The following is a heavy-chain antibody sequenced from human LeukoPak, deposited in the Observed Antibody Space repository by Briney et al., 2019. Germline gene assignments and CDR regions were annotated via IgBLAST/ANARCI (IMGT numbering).Heavy chain of an antibody. CDR1: GYTFTSYD. V-gene: IGHV1-8*01. J-gene: IGHJ4*02. CDR3: ARGRDYVWGSYRYTGGEIFDY. D-gene: IGHD3-16*02. CDR2: MNPNSGNT. Sequence: ASVKVSCKASGYTFTSYDINWVRQATGQGLEWMGWMNPNSGNTGYAQKFQGRVTMTRNTSISIAYMELSSLRSEDTAVYYCARGRDYVWGSYRYTGGEIFDYWGQGTLVTVSS.